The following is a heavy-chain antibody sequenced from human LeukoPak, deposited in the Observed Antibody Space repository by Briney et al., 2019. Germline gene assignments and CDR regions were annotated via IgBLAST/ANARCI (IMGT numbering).Heavy chain of an antibody. CDR2: IKQDGSEK. V-gene: IGHV3-7*01. CDR1: GFTFSSYW. CDR3: ARYSGSPHWGYYYYSGMDV. Sequence: GGSLRLSCAASGFTFSSYWMSWVRQAPGKGLEWVANIKQDGSEKYYVDSVKGRFTISRDNAKNSLYLQMNSLRAEDTAVYYCARYSGSPHWGYYYYSGMDVWGKGPRSPSPQ. J-gene: IGHJ6*01. D-gene: IGHD1-26*01.